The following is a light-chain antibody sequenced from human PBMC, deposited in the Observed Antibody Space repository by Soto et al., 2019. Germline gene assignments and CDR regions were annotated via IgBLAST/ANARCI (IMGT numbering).Light chain of an antibody. CDR3: SSYTTSTTVV. CDR1: SSDVGGYNF. Sequence: QSALAQPASVFGSPGQSITFSCTGTSSDVGGYNFVSWYQQHPGKAPILMIYEVSSRPSGVSNRFSGSKSGNTASLTISGLQPEDEADYYCSSYTTSTTVVFGTGTKVTVL. V-gene: IGLV2-14*03. J-gene: IGLJ1*01. CDR2: EVS.